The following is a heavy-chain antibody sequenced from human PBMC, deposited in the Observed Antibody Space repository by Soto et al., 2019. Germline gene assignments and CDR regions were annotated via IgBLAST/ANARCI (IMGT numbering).Heavy chain of an antibody. D-gene: IGHD6-6*01. J-gene: IGHJ3*01. CDR1: GFRFTNNA. CDR3: AKGSHYEYSSSYGDAFDV. Sequence: EVQLLESGGGLVQPGGSLRLSCAASGFRFTNNAMSWVRQAPGKGLEWVSAISGSGVRTYYAEPVKGRFTISRDNSKNTLYLQMSSLRAEDTALYYCAKGSHYEYSSSYGDAFDVWGQGTPVTVSS. CDR2: ISGSGVRT. V-gene: IGHV3-23*01.